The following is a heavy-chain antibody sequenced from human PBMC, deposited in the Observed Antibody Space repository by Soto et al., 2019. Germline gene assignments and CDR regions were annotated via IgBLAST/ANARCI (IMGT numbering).Heavy chain of an antibody. J-gene: IGHJ6*02. Sequence: AASVKVSCKASGYTFTGYYMHWVRQAPGQGLEWMGWINPNSGGTNYAQKFQGWVTMTRDTSISTAYMELSRLRSDDTAVYYCARGGGTIFGVVPPYGMDVWGQGTTVTVSS. CDR3: ARGGGTIFGVVPPYGMDV. CDR2: INPNSGGT. CDR1: GYTFTGYY. D-gene: IGHD3-3*01. V-gene: IGHV1-2*04.